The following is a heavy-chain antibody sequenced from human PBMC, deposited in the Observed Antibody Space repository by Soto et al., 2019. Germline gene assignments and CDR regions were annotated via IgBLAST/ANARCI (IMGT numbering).Heavy chain of an antibody. CDR2: ISFDGSNK. CDR3: AREMIPMIMGGMSAMDV. D-gene: IGHD3-22*01. V-gene: IGHV3-30*04. CDR1: KFTFRTYV. Sequence: QVQLVESGGGVVQPERYQRLSCAASKFTFRTYVMHWVRQAPGKGLEWVALISFDGSNKYYADSVKGRFTISRDNSKNTMYLQMNSLRPEDTAVYYCAREMIPMIMGGMSAMDVWGQGTTVTVSS. J-gene: IGHJ6*02.